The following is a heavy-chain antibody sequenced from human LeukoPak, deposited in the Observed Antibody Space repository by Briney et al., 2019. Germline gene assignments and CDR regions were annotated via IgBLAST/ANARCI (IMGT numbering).Heavy chain of an antibody. J-gene: IGHJ4*02. CDR1: GFTFSAYS. V-gene: IGHV3-21*06. D-gene: IGHD1-14*01. Sequence: GGSLRLSCAGSGFTFSAYSMNWVRQAPGKGLEWVASIGPTGSDRYHADSIKGRFTISRDNANNFLYLQMNSLRAEDTAVYYCATETNGRHYDYWGQGTLLTVSS. CDR3: ATETNGRHYDY. CDR2: IGPTGSDR.